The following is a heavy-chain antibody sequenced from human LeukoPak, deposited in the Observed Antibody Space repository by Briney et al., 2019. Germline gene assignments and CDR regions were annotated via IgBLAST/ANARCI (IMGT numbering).Heavy chain of an antibody. CDR3: ARHNYYDSSVDY. V-gene: IGHV4-39*01. CDR1: GGSISSSSYY. J-gene: IGHJ4*02. D-gene: IGHD3-22*01. Sequence: SEPLSLACTVSGGSISSSSYYWGWIRQPPGKGLEWIGSIYYSGSTYYNPSLKSRVIISVDTSKNQFSLKVSSVTAADTAVYYCARHNYYDSSVDYWGQGTLVTVSS. CDR2: IYYSGST.